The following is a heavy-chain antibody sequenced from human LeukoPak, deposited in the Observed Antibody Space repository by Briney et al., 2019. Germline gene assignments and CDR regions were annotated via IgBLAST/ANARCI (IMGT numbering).Heavy chain of an antibody. CDR3: ARDVSLGTVRIDY. CDR1: GYTFTSYT. Sequence: ASVKVSCKASGYTFTSYTMNWVRQAPGQGLEWMGWISAYNGNTNYAQKLQGRVTMTTDTSTSTAYMELRSLRSDDTAVYYCARDVSLGTVRIDYWGQGTLVTVSS. V-gene: IGHV1-18*01. J-gene: IGHJ4*02. D-gene: IGHD2-8*02. CDR2: ISAYNGNT.